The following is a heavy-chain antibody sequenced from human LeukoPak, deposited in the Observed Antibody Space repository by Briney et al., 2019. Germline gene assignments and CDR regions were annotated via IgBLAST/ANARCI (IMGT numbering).Heavy chain of an antibody. CDR1: GGFITGHY. CDR3: ARANYDILTGWWFDP. V-gene: IGHV4-4*07. CDR2: IFTTGTT. J-gene: IGHJ5*02. Sequence: SETLSLTCTVSGGFITGHYWSWVRQPAGKALEYIGRIFTTGTTDYNPSLESRVTMPLDTSKNQFSLKLTSVTAADMAVYYCARANYDILTGWWFDPWGQGTLVTVSS. D-gene: IGHD3-9*01.